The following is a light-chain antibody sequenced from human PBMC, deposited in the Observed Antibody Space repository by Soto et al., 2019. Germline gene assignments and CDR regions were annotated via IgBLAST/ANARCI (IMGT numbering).Light chain of an antibody. V-gene: IGLV1-51*01. CDR1: SSNIGSNY. CDR3: GTWDSSLSAVV. CDR2: DKN. Sequence: QSVLTQPPSVSAAPGQKVTIFCSGSSSNIGSNYVSWYQQLPGTAPKLVIYDKNKRPSGIPDRFSGSKSGTSATLAITGLQTGDEADYYCGTWDSSLSAVVFGGGTKLTVL. J-gene: IGLJ3*02.